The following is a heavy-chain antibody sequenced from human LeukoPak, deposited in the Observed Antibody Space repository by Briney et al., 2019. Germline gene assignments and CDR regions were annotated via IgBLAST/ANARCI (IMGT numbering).Heavy chain of an antibody. J-gene: IGHJ3*02. CDR1: GGSISSSSYY. D-gene: IGHD4-23*01. Sequence: PSETLSLTCTVSGGSISSSSYYWDWIRQPPGKGLEWIGSIYYSGSTYYNPSLKSRVTISVDTSKNQFSLKLCSVTAADTAVYYCARDGTTVVTPVLDAFDIWGQGTMVTVSS. CDR2: IYYSGST. V-gene: IGHV4-39*02. CDR3: ARDGTTVVTPVLDAFDI.